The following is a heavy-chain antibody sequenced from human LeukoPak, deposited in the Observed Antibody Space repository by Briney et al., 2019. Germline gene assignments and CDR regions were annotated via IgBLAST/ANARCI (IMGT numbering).Heavy chain of an antibody. D-gene: IGHD3-22*01. J-gene: IGHJ4*02. Sequence: GGSLRLSCAASGFTFNNYGMPWVRQAPGKGLEWMALIWYDGSNKYYADSVKGRFTISRDNSKNTLYLQMNSLRAEDTAVYYCARDRAMYYYESSGYWGQGTLVTVSS. V-gene: IGHV3-33*01. CDR1: GFTFNNYG. CDR3: ARDRAMYYYESSGY. CDR2: IWYDGSNK.